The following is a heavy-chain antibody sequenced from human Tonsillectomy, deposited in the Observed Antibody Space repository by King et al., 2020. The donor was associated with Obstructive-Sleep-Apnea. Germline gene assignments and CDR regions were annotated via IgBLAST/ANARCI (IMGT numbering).Heavy chain of an antibody. CDR2: ISWDGDST. CDR3: ARNKRAKMTSVTFVDY. J-gene: IGHJ4*02. D-gene: IGHD4-17*01. CDR1: GFIFDDYT. Sequence: VQLVESGGVVVQPGGSLRLSCAASGFIFDDYTMHWVRQAPGKGLEWVSLISWDGDSTDYGDSVKGRFTISRDNSKNSLYLQMNSLITEDTGLYYCARNKRAKMTSVTFVDYWGQGTLVTVSS. V-gene: IGHV3-43*01.